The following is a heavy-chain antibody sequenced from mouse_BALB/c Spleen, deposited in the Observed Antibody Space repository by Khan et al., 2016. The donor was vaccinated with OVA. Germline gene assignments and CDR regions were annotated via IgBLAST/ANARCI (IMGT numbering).Heavy chain of an antibody. CDR3: TDSNYDGWFAY. V-gene: IGHV1-5*01. CDR1: GYSFTSYW. J-gene: IGHJ3*01. Sequence: EVQLQQSGTVLARPGASVKMSCKASGYSFTSYWMHWVKQRPGQGLEWIGSIYPGNSDPSYNQKFKGKAKLTAVTSASTAYMELSSLTNEDSAVYYCTDSNYDGWFAYWGQGTLVTVSA. CDR2: IYPGNSDP. D-gene: IGHD2-5*01.